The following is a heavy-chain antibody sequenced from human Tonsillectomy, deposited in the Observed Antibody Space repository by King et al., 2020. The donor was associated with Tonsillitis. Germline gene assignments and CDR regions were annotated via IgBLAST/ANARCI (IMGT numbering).Heavy chain of an antibody. CDR1: GFTFSSYG. CDR2: ISYDGSNK. V-gene: IGHV3-30*03. D-gene: IGHD6-13*01. CDR3: ARTGYSSSCLDY. J-gene: IGHJ4*02. Sequence: VQLVESGGGVVKPGRSLRLSCAASGFTFSSYGMHWVRQAPGKGLEWVAVISYDGSNKYYADSVKGRFTISRDNSKNTLYLQMNSLRAEDTAVYYCARTGYSSSCLDYWGQGTLVTVSS.